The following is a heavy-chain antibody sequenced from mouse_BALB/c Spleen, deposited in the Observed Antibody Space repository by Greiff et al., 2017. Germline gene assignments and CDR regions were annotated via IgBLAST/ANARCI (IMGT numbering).Heavy chain of an antibody. D-gene: IGHD1-1*01. V-gene: IGHV1-15*01. CDR2: IDPETGGT. CDR3: TRERKYGRNYFDY. J-gene: IGHJ2*01. CDR1: GYTFTDYE. Sequence: VKLMESGAELVRPGASVTLSCKASGYTFTDYEMHWVKQTPVHGLEWIGAIDPETGGTAYNQKFKGKATLTADKSSSTAYMELRSLTSEDSAVYYCTRERKYGRNYFDYWGQGTTLTVSS.